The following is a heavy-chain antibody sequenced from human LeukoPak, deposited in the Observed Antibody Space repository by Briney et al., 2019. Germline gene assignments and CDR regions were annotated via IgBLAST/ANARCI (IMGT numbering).Heavy chain of an antibody. CDR3: ASQTRWGGYYFDY. Sequence: SETLSFTCTVSGGSISSSSYYWGWIRQPPGKGLQWIGSIYYSGSTYYNPSLKSRVTISVDTSKNQFSLKLSSVTAADTAVYYCASQTRWGGYYFDYWGQGTLVTVSS. D-gene: IGHD3-16*01. J-gene: IGHJ4*02. CDR2: IYYSGST. CDR1: GGSISSSSYY. V-gene: IGHV4-39*07.